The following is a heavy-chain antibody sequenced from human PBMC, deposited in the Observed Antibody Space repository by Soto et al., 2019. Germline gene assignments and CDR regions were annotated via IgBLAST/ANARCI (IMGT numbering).Heavy chain of an antibody. CDR1: GGTFSSYA. Sequence: SVKVSCKASGGTFSSYAISWVRQAPGQGLEWMGGIIPIFGTANYAQKFQGRVTITADESTSTAYMELSSLRSEDTAVYYCARSLWFGEFGFDPWGQGTLVTVSS. J-gene: IGHJ5*02. D-gene: IGHD3-10*01. V-gene: IGHV1-69*13. CDR2: IIPIFGTA. CDR3: ARSLWFGEFGFDP.